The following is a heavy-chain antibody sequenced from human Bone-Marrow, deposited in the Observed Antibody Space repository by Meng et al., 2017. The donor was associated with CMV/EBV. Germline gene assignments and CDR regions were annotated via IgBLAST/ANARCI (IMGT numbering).Heavy chain of an antibody. CDR2: IKQDGSEK. CDR1: GFTFSSYW. Sequence: GGSLRLSCAASGFTFSSYWMSWVRQAPGKGLEWVANIKQDGSEKYYVDSVKGRFTISRDNAKNSLYLQMNSLRAEDTAVYYCARDLGNSVIVVVPAARRMWDYYYGMDVRGLGTTVTVSS. V-gene: IGHV3-7*01. J-gene: IGHJ6*02. CDR3: ARDLGNSVIVVVPAARRMWDYYYGMDV. D-gene: IGHD2-2*01.